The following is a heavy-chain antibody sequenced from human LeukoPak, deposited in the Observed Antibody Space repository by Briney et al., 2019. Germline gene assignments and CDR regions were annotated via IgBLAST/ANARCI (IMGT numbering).Heavy chain of an antibody. CDR3: ARVPLRGYDILTGNGPNYFDY. CDR2: INPSGGST. J-gene: IGHJ4*02. D-gene: IGHD3-9*01. V-gene: IGHV1-46*01. Sequence: ASVKVSCKASGYTFTSYYMHWVRRAPGQGLEWMGIINPSGGSTSYAQKFQGGVTMTRDTSTSTVYMELSSLRSEDTAVYYCARVPLRGYDILTGNGPNYFDYWGQGTLVTVSS. CDR1: GYTFTSYY.